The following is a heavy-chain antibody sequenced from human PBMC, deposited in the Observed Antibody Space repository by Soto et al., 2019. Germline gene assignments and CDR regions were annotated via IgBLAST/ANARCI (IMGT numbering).Heavy chain of an antibody. CDR1: GFTFSSYS. CDR2: ISSSSSTT. CDR3: ARDAGRGYDYSDFDAFDI. D-gene: IGHD4-17*01. J-gene: IGHJ3*02. V-gene: IGHV3-48*01. Sequence: GGSLKLSCASSGFTFSSYSMNWVRQAPGKWLEWVSYISSSSSTTYYADSVKGRFTISRHNSKNTLYLQMDSLRTEDTAVYYCARDAGRGYDYSDFDAFDIWGQGTMVTVSS.